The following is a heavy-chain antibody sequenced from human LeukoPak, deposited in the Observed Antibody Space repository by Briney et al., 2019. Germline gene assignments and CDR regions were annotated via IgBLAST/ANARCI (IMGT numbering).Heavy chain of an antibody. D-gene: IGHD5-24*01. CDR2: ISSSSSYI. V-gene: IGHV3-21*01. J-gene: IGHJ6*03. Sequence: GGSLRLSCAASGFTFSSYSMNWVRQAPGKGLEWVSSISSSSSYIYYADSVKGRFTISRDNAKNSLYLQMNSLRAEDTAVYYCARESGTWRWLQGSYYYYYMGVWGKGTTVTVSS. CDR3: ARESGTWRWLQGSYYYYYMGV. CDR1: GFTFSSYS.